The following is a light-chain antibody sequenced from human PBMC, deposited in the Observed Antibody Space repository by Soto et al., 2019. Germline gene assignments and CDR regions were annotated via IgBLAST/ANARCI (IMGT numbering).Light chain of an antibody. CDR1: QNVSSN. J-gene: IGKJ2*01. V-gene: IGKV3-15*01. Sequence: EIVMTQSPATLSVSPGERATLSCRASQNVSSNLAWYQQKPGQAPRLLIYGASTRATGIPARFSGSWSGTEFTLTISSLQAEDFAVYYCQQYNNWPPDTFGQGTKLEIK. CDR3: QQYNNWPPDT. CDR2: GAS.